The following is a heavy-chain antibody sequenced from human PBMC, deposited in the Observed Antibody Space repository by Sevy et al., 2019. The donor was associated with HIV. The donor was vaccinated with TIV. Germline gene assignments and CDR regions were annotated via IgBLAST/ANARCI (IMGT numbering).Heavy chain of an antibody. J-gene: IGHJ3*02. D-gene: IGHD3-16*02. Sequence: SETLSLTCTVSGGSISSYYWSWIRQPAGQGLEWIGRIYTSGSTNYNPSLKSRVTMSVDTSKNQFSLKLSSVTAADTAVYYCARGRMITFGGVIVTPDDAFDIWGQGTMVTVSS. V-gene: IGHV4-4*07. CDR2: IYTSGST. CDR1: GGSISSYY. CDR3: ARGRMITFGGVIVTPDDAFDI.